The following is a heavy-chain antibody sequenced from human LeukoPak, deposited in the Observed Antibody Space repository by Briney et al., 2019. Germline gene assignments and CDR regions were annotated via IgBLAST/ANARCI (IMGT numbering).Heavy chain of an antibody. CDR3: ATEGGYCSGGSCYSLRYFDY. CDR2: FDPEDGET. V-gene: IGHV1-24*01. CDR1: GYTLTELS. Sequence: ASVKVSCKVSGYTLTELSMHWVRQAPGKGLEWTGGFDPEDGETIYAQKFQGRVTMTEDTSTDTAYMELSSLRSEDTAVYYCATEGGYCSGGSCYSLRYFDYWGQGTLVTVSS. D-gene: IGHD2-15*01. J-gene: IGHJ4*02.